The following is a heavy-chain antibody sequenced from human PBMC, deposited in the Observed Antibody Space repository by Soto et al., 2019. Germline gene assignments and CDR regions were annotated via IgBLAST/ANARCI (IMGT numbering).Heavy chain of an antibody. D-gene: IGHD6-13*01. CDR2: IYHSGST. Sequence: PSETLSLTCTVSGGSISSGGHYWSWIRQHPGKGLEWNGYIYHSGSTYYNPSLKSRVTISVDTSEKQFSLQLSSVTAADTAVYYCARVVYSGNFFDYWGQGTPVTVSS. CDR3: ARVVYSGNFFDY. CDR1: GGSISSGGHY. V-gene: IGHV4-31*03. J-gene: IGHJ4*02.